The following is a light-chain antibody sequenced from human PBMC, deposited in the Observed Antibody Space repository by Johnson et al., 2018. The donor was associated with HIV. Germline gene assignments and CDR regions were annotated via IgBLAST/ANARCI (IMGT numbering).Light chain of an antibody. Sequence: VLTQPPSVSAAPGQKVTISCSGRSSNIGNNYVSWYQQLPGTAPKLLIYENNKRPSGIPDRFSGSKSGTSATLGITGLQTGDEADYYCGTWDSSLSAYVFGTGTKVTVL. J-gene: IGLJ1*01. V-gene: IGLV1-51*02. CDR2: ENN. CDR1: SSNIGNNY. CDR3: GTWDSSLSAYV.